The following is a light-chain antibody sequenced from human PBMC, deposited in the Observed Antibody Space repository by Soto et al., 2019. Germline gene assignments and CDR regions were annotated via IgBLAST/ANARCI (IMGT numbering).Light chain of an antibody. CDR1: QTASSSH. CDR2: DAS. CDR3: QQYGRSPYT. Sequence: EIVLTQSPGALSLSPGERATLSCRASQTASSSHLAWYQQKPGQAPRLLIYDASSRATGIADRFSGSGSGTDFTLTISRLEPEDFSLYYCQQYGRSPYTFGQGTKVEIK. V-gene: IGKV3-20*01. J-gene: IGKJ2*01.